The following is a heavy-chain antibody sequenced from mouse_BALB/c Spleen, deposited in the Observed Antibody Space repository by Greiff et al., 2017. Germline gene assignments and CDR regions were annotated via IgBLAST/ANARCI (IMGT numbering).Heavy chain of an antibody. CDR2: ISSGSSTI. Sequence: EVQLVESGGGLVQPGGSRKLSCAASGFTFSSFGMHWVRQAPEKGLEWVAYISSGSSTIYYADTVKGRFTISRDNPKNTLFLQMTSLRSEDTAMYYCARFSWAARATWGFAYWGQGTLVTVSA. V-gene: IGHV5-17*02. D-gene: IGHD3-1*01. CDR1: GFTFSSFG. J-gene: IGHJ3*01. CDR3: ARFSWAARATWGFAY.